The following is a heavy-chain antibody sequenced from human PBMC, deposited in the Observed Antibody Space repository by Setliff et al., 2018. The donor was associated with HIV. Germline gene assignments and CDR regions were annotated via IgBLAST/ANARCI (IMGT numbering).Heavy chain of an antibody. D-gene: IGHD6-6*01. J-gene: IGHJ3*01. CDR2: ISPNNGAA. V-gene: IGHV1-2*06. Sequence: ASVKVSCKAIGYMILGYKMNWVRQAPGQGLEWIGRISPNNGAAEYAPKFQGRVSMTLDTSISTAYLEIPRPTSDDAAVYFCARPRVFDSFDVWGQGTKVTVSS. CDR3: ARPRVFDSFDV. CDR1: GYMILGYK.